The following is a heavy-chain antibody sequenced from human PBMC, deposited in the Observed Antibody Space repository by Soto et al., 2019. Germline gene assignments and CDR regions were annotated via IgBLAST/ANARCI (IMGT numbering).Heavy chain of an antibody. CDR3: ARDGGMGGWNYTYNWFDP. Sequence: GGSLRLSCAASGFTFSSYAMHWVRQAPGKGLEWVAVISYDGSNKYYADSVKGRFTISRDNSKNTLYLQMNSLRAEDTAVYYCARDGGMGGWNYTYNWFDPWGQGTLVTVSS. V-gene: IGHV3-30-3*01. CDR1: GFTFSSYA. CDR2: ISYDGSNK. D-gene: IGHD1-7*01. J-gene: IGHJ5*02.